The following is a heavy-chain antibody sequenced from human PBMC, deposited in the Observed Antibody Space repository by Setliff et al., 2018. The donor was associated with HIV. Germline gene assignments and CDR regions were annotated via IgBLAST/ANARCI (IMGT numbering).Heavy chain of an antibody. CDR2: IYYTGST. V-gene: IGHV4-31*03. CDR1: GGSISSSGNY. D-gene: IGHD3-10*01. CDR3: AGDLSPYGSGDPYYYYGMDV. J-gene: IGHJ6*02. Sequence: SETLSLTCTVSGGSISSSGNYWTWIRQRPGKGLEWIGYIYYTGSTYYHPSLKSRVLISVDTSNNLFSLSLRSVTAADTAVYYCAGDLSPYGSGDPYYYYGMDVWGQGTTVTVSS.